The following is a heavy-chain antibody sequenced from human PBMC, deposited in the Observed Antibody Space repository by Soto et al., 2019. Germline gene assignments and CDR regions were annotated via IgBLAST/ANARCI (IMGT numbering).Heavy chain of an antibody. CDR2: IIPIFGTA. CDR1: GGTFSSYA. V-gene: IGHV1-69*13. D-gene: IGHD6-13*01. CDR3: AREHSSSWYVDYYYYGMDV. Sequence: SVKVSCKASGGTFSSYAISWVRQAPGQGLEWMGGIIPIFGTANYAQKFQGRVTITADESTSTAYMELSSLRSEDTAVYYCAREHSSSWYVDYYYYGMDVWGQGTTVTVSS. J-gene: IGHJ6*02.